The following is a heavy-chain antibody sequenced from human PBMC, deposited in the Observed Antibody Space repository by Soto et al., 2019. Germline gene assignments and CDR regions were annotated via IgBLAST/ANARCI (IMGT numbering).Heavy chain of an antibody. J-gene: IGHJ4*02. CDR2: IWYDGSNK. CDR1: GFTFSSYG. CDR3: AREGYYDYIWGSYRYNYFDY. D-gene: IGHD3-16*02. Sequence: PGGSLRLSCAASGFTFSSYGMHWVRQAPGKGLEWVAVIWYDGSNKYYADSVKGRFTISRDNSKNTLYLQMNSLRAEDTAVYYCAREGYYDYIWGSYRYNYFDYWGQGTLVTVSS. V-gene: IGHV3-33*01.